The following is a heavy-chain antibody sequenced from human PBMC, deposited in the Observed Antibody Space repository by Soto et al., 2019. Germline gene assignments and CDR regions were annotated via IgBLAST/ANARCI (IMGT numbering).Heavy chain of an antibody. J-gene: IGHJ4*02. CDR3: ARGVGYCSGGRCSSILLDY. V-gene: IGHV3-7*01. D-gene: IGHD2-15*01. CDR2: IKQDGSEK. CDR1: GFTFANYW. Sequence: GGSLRLSCVASGFTFANYWMSWVRQAPGKGLEWVANIKQDGSEKYYVDSVKGRFTISRDNAKNSLYLQMNSLRAEDTAVYYCARGVGYCSGGRCSSILLDYWGQGTLVTVSS.